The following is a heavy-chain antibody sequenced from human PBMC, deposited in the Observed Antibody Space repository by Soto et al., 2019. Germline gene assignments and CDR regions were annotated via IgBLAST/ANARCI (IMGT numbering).Heavy chain of an antibody. J-gene: IGHJ4*02. CDR3: AREEYYYDSSGYYPNDY. Sequence: QVQLVQSGAEVKKPGASVKVSCKASGYTFTSYGISWVRQAPGQGLEWMGWISAYNGNTNYAQKLQGRVTMTTDTSTSPAYMELRSLRSDDTAVYYCAREEYYYDSSGYYPNDYWGQGTLVTVSS. CDR2: ISAYNGNT. V-gene: IGHV1-18*01. CDR1: GYTFTSYG. D-gene: IGHD3-22*01.